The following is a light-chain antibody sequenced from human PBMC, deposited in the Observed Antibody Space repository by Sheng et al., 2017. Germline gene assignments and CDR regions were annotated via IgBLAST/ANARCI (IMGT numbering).Light chain of an antibody. CDR2: DAS. V-gene: IGKV3-11*01. CDR3: QQRSNWPRT. Sequence: EIVLTQSPATLSLSPGGGATLSCRASQSVSSYLAWYQQKPGQAPRLLIYDASNRATGIPARFSGSGSGTDFTLTISSLEPEDFAIYYCQQRSNWPRTFGQGTKVE. J-gene: IGKJ1*01. CDR1: QSVSSY.